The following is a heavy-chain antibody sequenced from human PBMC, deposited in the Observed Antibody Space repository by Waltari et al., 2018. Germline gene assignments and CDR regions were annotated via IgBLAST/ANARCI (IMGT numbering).Heavy chain of an antibody. V-gene: IGHV3-30-3*01. D-gene: IGHD5-18*01. J-gene: IGHJ4*02. CDR3: ARAEAMGD. CDR2: ISYDGSNK. CDR1: GFTFSSSA. Sequence: QVQLVASGGGVVQPGRSLRLSCAASGFTFSSSAMHWVRQAPGKGLEWVAVISYDGSNKYYADSVKGRFTISRDNSKNTLYLQMNSLRAEDTAVYYCARAEAMGDWGQGTLVTVSS.